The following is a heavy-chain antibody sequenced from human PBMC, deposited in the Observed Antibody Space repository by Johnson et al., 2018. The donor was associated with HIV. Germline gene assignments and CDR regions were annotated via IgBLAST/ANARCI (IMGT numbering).Heavy chain of an antibody. CDR3: AREPVVVIHAGGAFDI. CDR2: IKHDGSDK. J-gene: IGHJ3*02. Sequence: VQLVESGGGLVQPGGSLRLSCAASGFTVSSNYMSWVRQAPGKGLEWVANIKHDGSDKYYVGSVTGRFTISRDNAKSSLYLQMNSLRAEDTAVYYCAREPVVVIHAGGAFDIWGQGTMVTVSS. CDR1: GFTVSSNY. V-gene: IGHV3-7*01. D-gene: IGHD3-22*01.